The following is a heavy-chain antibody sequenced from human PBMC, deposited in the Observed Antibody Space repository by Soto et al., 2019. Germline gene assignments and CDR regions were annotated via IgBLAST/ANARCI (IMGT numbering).Heavy chain of an antibody. Sequence: PGGSLRLSCAASGFTFNTYSMNWVRQAPGKGLEWVSYISTSSTTIYYADSVKGRFTISRDNAKNSLYLQMNSLRAEDTALYYCTRSYCSGGSCYSLKYFDLWGRGTLVTVSS. CDR2: ISTSSTTI. D-gene: IGHD2-15*01. V-gene: IGHV3-48*01. CDR3: TRSYCSGGSCYSLKYFDL. CDR1: GFTFNTYS. J-gene: IGHJ2*01.